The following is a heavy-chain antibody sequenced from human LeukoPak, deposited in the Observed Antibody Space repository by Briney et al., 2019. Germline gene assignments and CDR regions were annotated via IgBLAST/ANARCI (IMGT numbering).Heavy chain of an antibody. D-gene: IGHD5-18*01. J-gene: IGHJ5*02. V-gene: IGHV4-4*09. CDR2: IYTSGST. Sequence: SETLTLTCTVSGGFISSYYWSWIRQPPGKGLEWIGYIYTSGSTNYNPSLKSRVTISVDTSKNQFSLKLSSVTAADTAVYYCARHAPGYSNINWFDPWGQGTLVTVSS. CDR3: ARHAPGYSNINWFDP. CDR1: GGFISSYY.